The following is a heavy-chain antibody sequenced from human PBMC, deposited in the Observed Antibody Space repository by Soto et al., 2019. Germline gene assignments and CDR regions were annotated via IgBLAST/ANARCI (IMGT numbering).Heavy chain of an antibody. J-gene: IGHJ4*02. CDR1: GGSFSDYY. CDR3: ARGVYDTIFGVVSLDY. CDR2: INHSGST. D-gene: IGHD3-3*01. V-gene: IGHV4-34*01. Sequence: PSETLSLTCAVYGGSFSDYYWSWIRQPPGKGLQWIGEINHSGSTHYNPSLKSRVTISVDTSKNQFSMQLSSVTAADTAVYYCARGVYDTIFGVVSLDYWGQGTLVTVSS.